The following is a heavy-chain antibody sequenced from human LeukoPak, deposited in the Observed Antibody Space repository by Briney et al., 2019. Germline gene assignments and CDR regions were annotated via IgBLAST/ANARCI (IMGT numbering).Heavy chain of an antibody. CDR1: GFTVSSNY. CDR2: IYSGGST. J-gene: IGHJ5*02. Sequence: PGGSLRLSCAASGFTVSSNYMSWVRQAPGKGLEWVSVIYSGGSTYYADSVKGRFTISRDNSKNTVYLQMNSLRAEDTAVYYCARVPDGYNLGTYFDPWGQGTLVTVSS. D-gene: IGHD5-24*01. V-gene: IGHV3-53*01. CDR3: ARVPDGYNLGTYFDP.